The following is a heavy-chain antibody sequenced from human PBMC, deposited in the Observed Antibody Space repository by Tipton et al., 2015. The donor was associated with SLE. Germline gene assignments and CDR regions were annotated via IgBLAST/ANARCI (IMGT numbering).Heavy chain of an antibody. CDR2: ITTNGGST. CDR1: GFTFSSYA. V-gene: IGHV3-64*02. D-gene: IGHD1-26*01. CDR3: ARASGMWELAALEF. Sequence: SLRLSCEASGFTFSSYAMHWVRQAPGKGLEYVSAITTNGGSTFYADSVKGRFTISRDNSKNTRYLQMGRLGDEDMAVYYCARASGMWELAALEFWGQGTMVTASS. J-gene: IGHJ3*01.